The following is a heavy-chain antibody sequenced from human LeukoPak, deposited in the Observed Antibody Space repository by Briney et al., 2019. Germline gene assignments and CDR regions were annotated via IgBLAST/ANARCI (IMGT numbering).Heavy chain of an antibody. CDR2: ISAYNGNT. CDR3: ARVGDRGKLIDY. Sequence: PGGSLRLSCAASGFTFTSYGISWVRQAPGQGLEWMGWISAYNGNTNYAQKLQGRVTMTTDTSTSTAYMELRSLRSDDTAVYYCARVGDRGKLIDYWGQGTRVTVSS. CDR1: GFTFTSYG. D-gene: IGHD3-16*01. J-gene: IGHJ4*02. V-gene: IGHV1-18*01.